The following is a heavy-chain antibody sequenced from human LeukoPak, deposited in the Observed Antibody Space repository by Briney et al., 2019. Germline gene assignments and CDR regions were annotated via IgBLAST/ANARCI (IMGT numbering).Heavy chain of an antibody. D-gene: IGHD3-16*02. Sequence: SVKVSCKASGGTFSSYTISWVRQAPGQGLEWMGRIIPILGIANYAQKFQGRVTITADKSTSTAYMELSSLRSEDMAVYYCAREADVWGSYRYDYWGQGTLVTVSS. CDR1: GGTFSSYT. V-gene: IGHV1-69*04. CDR3: AREADVWGSYRYDY. J-gene: IGHJ4*02. CDR2: IIPILGIA.